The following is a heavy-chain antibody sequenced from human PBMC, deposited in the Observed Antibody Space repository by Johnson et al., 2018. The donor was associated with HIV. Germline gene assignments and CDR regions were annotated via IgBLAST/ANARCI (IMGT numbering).Heavy chain of an antibody. D-gene: IGHD6-13*01. V-gene: IGHV3-53*01. J-gene: IGHJ3*02. Sequence: VQLVESGGGLIQPGGSLRLSCAASGFTVSSNYMSWVRQAPGKGLEWVSVIYSGGSTYYADSVKGRFTISRDHSRNTLYLQMNSLRAEDTAVYYCARGWQQRAFDIWGQGTMVTVSS. CDR1: GFTVSSNY. CDR3: ARGWQQRAFDI. CDR2: IYSGGST.